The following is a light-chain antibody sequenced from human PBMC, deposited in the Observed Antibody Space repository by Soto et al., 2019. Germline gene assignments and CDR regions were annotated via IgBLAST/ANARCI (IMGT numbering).Light chain of an antibody. CDR1: QNIRSY. J-gene: IGKJ2*01. Sequence: DIQMTQSPSSLSASGGDRVTITCRASQNIRSYLNWYQLKSGKAPKLLIYAASSFQSGVPSRFSGSGSGTDFTLVISGLQPEECATYYCQQTYTAPYTFGQGTQLEI. CDR3: QQTYTAPYT. V-gene: IGKV1-39*01. CDR2: AAS.